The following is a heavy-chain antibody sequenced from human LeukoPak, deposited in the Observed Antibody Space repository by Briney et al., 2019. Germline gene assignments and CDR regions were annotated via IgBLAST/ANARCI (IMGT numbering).Heavy chain of an antibody. CDR3: ARDXTVTSTCWFDR. CDR2: ITSSSTYI. Sequence: GGSLRLSCAVSGFTFSSYTMNWVRQAPGKGLEWVSSITSSSTYIYYADSVKGRFTVSRDNAKNSLYLQMNSLRAEDTAMYYCARDXTVTSTCWFDRWGQGTLVTVSS. CDR1: GFTFSSYT. D-gene: IGHD4-11*01. J-gene: IGHJ5*02. V-gene: IGHV3-21*01.